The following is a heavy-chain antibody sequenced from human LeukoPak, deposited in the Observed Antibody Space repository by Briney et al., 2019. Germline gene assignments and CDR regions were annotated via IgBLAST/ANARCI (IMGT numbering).Heavy chain of an antibody. CDR1: GFTFSTYS. CDR2: ISSSSSTI. V-gene: IGHV3-48*01. J-gene: IGHJ4*02. D-gene: IGHD5-24*01. CDR3: AKSDGFDY. Sequence: GGSLRPSCAASGFTFSTYSMSWVRQAPGKGLEWVSYISSSSSTIYYADSVKGRFTISRDNAKNSLYLQMNSLRAEDTAMYYCAKSDGFDYWGQGPLVTVSS.